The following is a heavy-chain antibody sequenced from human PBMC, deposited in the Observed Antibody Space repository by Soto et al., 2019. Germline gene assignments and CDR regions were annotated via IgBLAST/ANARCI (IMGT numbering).Heavy chain of an antibody. CDR2: ISSSSSYI. V-gene: IGHV3-21*01. CDR1: GFTFSSYS. J-gene: IGHJ4*02. D-gene: IGHD3-10*01. CDR3: ASDSARFDSLIFDY. Sequence: EVQLVESGGGLVKPGGSLRLSCAASGFTFSSYSMNWVRQAPGKGLEWVSSISSSSSYIYYADSVKGRFTISRDNAKNSQCLQMNSLRAEDTAVYYCASDSARFDSLIFDYWGQGTLVTVSS.